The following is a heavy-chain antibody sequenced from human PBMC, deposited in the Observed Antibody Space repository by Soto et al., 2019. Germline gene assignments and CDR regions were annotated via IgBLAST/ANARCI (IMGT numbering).Heavy chain of an antibody. CDR3: AKDMDVAGMNYYYGMDV. Sequence: GGSLRLSCAASGFTFDDYAMHWVRQAPGKGLEWVSGISWNSGSIGYADSVKGRFTISRDNAKNSLYLQMNSLRAEDTALYYCAKDMDVAGMNYYYGMDVWGQGTTVTVS. CDR1: GFTFDDYA. CDR2: ISWNSGSI. J-gene: IGHJ6*02. V-gene: IGHV3-9*01. D-gene: IGHD6-19*01.